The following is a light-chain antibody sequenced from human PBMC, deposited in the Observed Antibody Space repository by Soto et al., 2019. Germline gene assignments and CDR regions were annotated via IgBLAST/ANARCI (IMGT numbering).Light chain of an antibody. CDR2: DAS. J-gene: IGKJ5*01. CDR1: QSISND. CDR3: QQRSSWPIT. V-gene: IGKV3-11*01. Sequence: EIVLTQSPATLSSSTGERATLSCRASQSISNDLAWYQQTPGQAPRLLVYDASNRATGIPVRFSGSGSGTDFTLTISSLEAEDFALYYCQQRSSWPITFGQGTRLEIK.